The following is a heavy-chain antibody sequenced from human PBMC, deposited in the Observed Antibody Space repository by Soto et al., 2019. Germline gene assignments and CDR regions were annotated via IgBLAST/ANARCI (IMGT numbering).Heavy chain of an antibody. D-gene: IGHD2-2*01. V-gene: IGHV4-59*08. J-gene: IGHJ5*02. CDR1: GGSISSYY. Sequence: SETLSLTCTVSGGSISSYYWSWIRQPPGKGLEWIGYMYNTGSSIYNPSLKSRVTISVDTSKKQFSLRLSSVTAADTAVYYCARLYCNSPNCVPIDPWGQGTLLTVSS. CDR2: MYNTGSS. CDR3: ARLYCNSPNCVPIDP.